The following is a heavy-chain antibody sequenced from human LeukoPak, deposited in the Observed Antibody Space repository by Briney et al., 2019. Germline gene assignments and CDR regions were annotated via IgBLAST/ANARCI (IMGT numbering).Heavy chain of an antibody. CDR2: ISGSGGGT. CDR1: GFTFSCYA. V-gene: IGHV3-23*01. D-gene: IGHD1-26*01. Sequence: PGGSLRLSCAASGFTFSCYAMRGVRQAPAKGLAWVSTISGSGGGTYYADSVKGRFTISRDDSKNTLYLQMNSLRAEDTAVYYCVKDLGRYRNNCFDYWGQGTLVTVSS. J-gene: IGHJ4*02. CDR3: VKDLGRYRNNCFDY.